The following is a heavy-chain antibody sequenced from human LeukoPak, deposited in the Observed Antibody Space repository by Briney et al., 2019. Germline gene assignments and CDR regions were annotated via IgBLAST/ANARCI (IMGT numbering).Heavy chain of an antibody. J-gene: IGHJ3*02. V-gene: IGHV1-18*01. CDR3: ASTASAGTGHAFDI. Sequence: ASVKVSCEASGYTFTRYGISWVRQAPGQGLEWMGWISAYNGNTNYAQKLQGRVTMTTDTSTSTAYMELRSLRSDDTAVYYCASTASAGTGHAFDIWGQGTMVTVSS. CDR2: ISAYNGNT. D-gene: IGHD6-19*01. CDR1: GYTFTRYG.